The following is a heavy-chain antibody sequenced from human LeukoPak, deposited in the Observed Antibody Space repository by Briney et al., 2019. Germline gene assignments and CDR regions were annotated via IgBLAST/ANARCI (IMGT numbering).Heavy chain of an antibody. V-gene: IGHV1-8*01. Sequence: ASVKVSRKASGYTFTSYDINWVRQATGQGLEWMGWMNPNSGNTGYAQKFQGRVTMTRNTSISTAYMELSSLRSEDTAVYYCARGRRYCSGGSCYSSSFDPWGQGTLVTVSS. J-gene: IGHJ5*02. CDR3: ARGRRYCSGGSCYSSSFDP. CDR1: GYTFTSYD. CDR2: MNPNSGNT. D-gene: IGHD2-15*01.